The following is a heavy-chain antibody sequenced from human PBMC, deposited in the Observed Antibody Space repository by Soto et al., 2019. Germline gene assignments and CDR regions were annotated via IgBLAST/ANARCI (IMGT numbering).Heavy chain of an antibody. Sequence: SETLSLTCTVSGGSISSYYWSWIRQPPGKGLEWIGYIYYSGSTNYNPSLKSRVTISVDTSKNQFSLKLSSVTAADTAVYYCARVFGYSYGSPYYYYYYGMDVWGQGTTVTVSS. CDR3: ARVFGYSYGSPYYYYYYGMDV. D-gene: IGHD5-18*01. CDR1: GGSISSYY. J-gene: IGHJ6*02. V-gene: IGHV4-59*01. CDR2: IYYSGST.